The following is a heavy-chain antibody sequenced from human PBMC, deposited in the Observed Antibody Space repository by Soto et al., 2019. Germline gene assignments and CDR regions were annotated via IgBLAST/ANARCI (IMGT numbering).Heavy chain of an antibody. CDR2: IIPIFGTA. CDR3: ARENYYDSSGYYSTDPNWFDP. D-gene: IGHD3-22*01. V-gene: IGHV1-69*13. CDR1: GGTFSSYA. J-gene: IGHJ5*02. Sequence: SVKVSCKASGGTFSSYAISWVRQAPGQGLEGMGGIIPIFGTANYAQKFQGRVTITADESTSTAYMELSSLRSEDTAVYYCARENYYDSSGYYSTDPNWFDPWGQGTLVTVSS.